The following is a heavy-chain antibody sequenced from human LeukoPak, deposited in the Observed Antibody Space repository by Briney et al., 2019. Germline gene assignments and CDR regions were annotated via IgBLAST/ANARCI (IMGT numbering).Heavy chain of an antibody. J-gene: IGHJ4*02. Sequence: PSETLSLTCTVSGGSISSYYWSWIRQPPGKGLEWIGYIYHSGSTNYNPSLKSRVTTSVDTSKNQFSLNLSSVTAADTAIYYCARGLANIIGSYYFDYWGQGTLVTVSS. D-gene: IGHD2/OR15-2a*01. CDR3: ARGLANIIGSYYFDY. V-gene: IGHV4-59*01. CDR1: GGSISSYY. CDR2: IYHSGST.